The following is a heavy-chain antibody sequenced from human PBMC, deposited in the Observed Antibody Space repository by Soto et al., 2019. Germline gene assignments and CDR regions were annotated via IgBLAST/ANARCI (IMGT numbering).Heavy chain of an antibody. CDR1: AFTFSSYA. Sequence: EVQLLESGGGLAQPGGSLRLSCAASAFTFSSYAMSWVRQAPGKGLEWVSAVSGSGDSTYYADSVKGRFTISRDNSKNTLYLKMNTLRAEDTAVYYCAKGRGSGCPGCTQDYWGQGTLVTVSS. CDR2: VSGSGDST. D-gene: IGHD3-16*01. CDR3: AKGRGSGCPGCTQDY. V-gene: IGHV3-23*01. J-gene: IGHJ4*02.